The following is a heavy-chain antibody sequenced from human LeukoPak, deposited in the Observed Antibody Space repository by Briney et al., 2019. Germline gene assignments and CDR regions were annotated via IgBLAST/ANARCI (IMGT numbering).Heavy chain of an antibody. CDR3: ARIMRVDYGTYYFDY. CDR1: GFTFSDHY. Sequence: GGSLRLSCAASGFTFSDHYIDWVRQAPGKGLEWVGRVRNRGNGYTTQYAASVKGRFTFSRDDSENTVYLQMNSLKTEDTAVYFCARIMRVDYGTYYFDYWGQGTLITVSS. CDR2: VRNRGNGYTT. V-gene: IGHV3-72*01. J-gene: IGHJ4*02. D-gene: IGHD4/OR15-4a*01.